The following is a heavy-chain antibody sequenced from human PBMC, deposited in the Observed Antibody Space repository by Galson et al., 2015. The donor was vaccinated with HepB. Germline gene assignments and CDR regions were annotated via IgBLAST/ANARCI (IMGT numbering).Heavy chain of an antibody. Sequence: SLRLSCAASGFTFSSYAMHWVRQAPGKGLEYVSAISSNGGSTYYADSVKGRFTISRDNSKNTLYLQMSSLRAEDTAVYYCVKEGLIAAHDYWGQGTLVTVSS. CDR1: GFTFSSYA. CDR2: ISSNGGST. J-gene: IGHJ4*02. CDR3: VKEGLIAAHDY. D-gene: IGHD6-13*01. V-gene: IGHV3-64D*06.